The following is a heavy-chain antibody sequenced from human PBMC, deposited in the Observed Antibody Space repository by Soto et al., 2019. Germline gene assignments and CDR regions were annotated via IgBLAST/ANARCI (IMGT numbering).Heavy chain of an antibody. J-gene: IGHJ4*02. Sequence: QVQLQESGPGLVKPSGTLSLTCAVSSGSITSSNWWSWVRQPPGKGLEWIGEVSHSGSTNYIPSLKSRVTRSVDKSSNQFSLRLSSVTAADTAVYYCARNRYGGYDFDYWGQGTLVTVSS. D-gene: IGHD5-12*01. V-gene: IGHV4-4*02. CDR2: VSHSGST. CDR3: ARNRYGGYDFDY. CDR1: SGSITSSNW.